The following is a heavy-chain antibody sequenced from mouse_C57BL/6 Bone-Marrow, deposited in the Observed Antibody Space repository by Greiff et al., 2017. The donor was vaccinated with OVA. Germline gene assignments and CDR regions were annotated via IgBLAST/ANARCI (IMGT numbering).Heavy chain of an antibody. Sequence: QVQLQQSGAELVRPGASVTLSCKASGYTFTDYEMHWVKQTPVHGLEWIGAIDPATGGTAYNQKFKGKAILTADKSSSTAYMELRSLTSEDSAVYYCTRGGLWAMDYWGQGTSVTVSS. D-gene: IGHD1-1*02. CDR2: IDPATGGT. V-gene: IGHV1-15*01. CDR1: GYTFTDYE. J-gene: IGHJ4*01. CDR3: TRGGLWAMDY.